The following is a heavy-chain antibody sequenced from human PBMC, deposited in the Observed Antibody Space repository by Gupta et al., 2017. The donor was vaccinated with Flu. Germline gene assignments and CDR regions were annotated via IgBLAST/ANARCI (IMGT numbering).Heavy chain of an antibody. Sequence: RIYRKASGYTFMNCDISWVRQAPGQGLEWMGWMNPNSVITAYSQRFRGRITMTRNTSISTAYMELSGLMSEDTAVYYCAKSHSMDVWGQGTTVIVSS. V-gene: IGHV1-8*01. CDR1: GYTFMNCD. J-gene: IGHJ6*02. CDR2: MNPNSVIT. CDR3: AKSHSMDV.